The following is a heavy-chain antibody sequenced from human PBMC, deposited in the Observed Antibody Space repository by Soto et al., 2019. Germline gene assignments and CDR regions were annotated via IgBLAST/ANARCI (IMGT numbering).Heavy chain of an antibody. J-gene: IGHJ6*02. D-gene: IGHD1-26*01. Sequence: SVKVSCKASRVAFSKFIVTWVRQAPGLGLEWVGGIIPIFGTANYAQKFQGRVTITADESTSTSYMEMDSLRVDDTAIYYCSTLSSGSLYHHYGRDVWGQGTTVTVSS. CDR1: RVAFSKFI. CDR2: IIPIFGTA. CDR3: STLSSGSLYHHYGRDV. V-gene: IGHV1-69*13.